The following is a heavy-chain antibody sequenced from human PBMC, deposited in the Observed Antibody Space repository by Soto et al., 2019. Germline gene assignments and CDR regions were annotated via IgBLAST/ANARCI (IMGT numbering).Heavy chain of an antibody. J-gene: IGHJ5*02. D-gene: IGHD6-25*01. V-gene: IGHV4-59*01. CDR1: GGSISTYY. Sequence: SETLSLTCTVSGGSISTYYWSWIRQSPGKGLEWIGYIYYDGSTSYNPSLRSRLTISVDTSKNQFSLILTSVTSAGTAVYYCARDQLSSGLYVWFDPWGQGTLVTVSS. CDR3: ARDQLSSGLYVWFDP. CDR2: IYYDGST.